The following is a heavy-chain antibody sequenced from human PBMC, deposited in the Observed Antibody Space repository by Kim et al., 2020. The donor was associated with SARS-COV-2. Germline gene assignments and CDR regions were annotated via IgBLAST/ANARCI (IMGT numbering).Heavy chain of an antibody. V-gene: IGHV3-7*03. CDR1: GFTFSNYW. CDR2: IKEDGTDT. D-gene: IGHD1-1*01. Sequence: GGSLRLSCAASGFTFSNYWMSWVRQVPGKGLEWAANIKEDGTDTFYVDSVKGRFTISRDNAKNSLYLEMNSLRVEDTAVYYCARGSTFGTRWFESWGQGALVTVSS. J-gene: IGHJ5*01. CDR3: ARGSTFGTRWFES.